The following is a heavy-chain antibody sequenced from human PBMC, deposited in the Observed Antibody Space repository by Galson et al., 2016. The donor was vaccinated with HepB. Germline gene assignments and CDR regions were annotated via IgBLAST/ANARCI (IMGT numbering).Heavy chain of an antibody. Sequence: SVKVCCKASGYTFSSHFMNWVRQAPGQGLEWMGIINPRDGRTTYAQKFQGRVSMTRDTSTSTVYMNLGSLRSEDTAVYFCARAVGNGWFPDWWYFDLWGRGTLVSVSS. CDR2: INPRDGRT. D-gene: IGHD6-19*01. J-gene: IGHJ2*01. CDR1: GYTFSSHF. CDR3: ARAVGNGWFPDWWYFDL. V-gene: IGHV1-46*01.